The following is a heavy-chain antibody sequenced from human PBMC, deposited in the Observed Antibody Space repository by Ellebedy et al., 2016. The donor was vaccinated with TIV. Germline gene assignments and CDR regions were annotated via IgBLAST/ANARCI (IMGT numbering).Heavy chain of an antibody. CDR3: AKDPGYCSSTSCYRYFQH. V-gene: IGHV3-23*01. J-gene: IGHJ1*01. CDR2: IHGSGVST. D-gene: IGHD2-2*02. CDR1: GFTFSSYA. Sequence: GESLKISCAASGFTFSSYAMSWVRQAPGKGLEWVSAIHGSGVSTYYADSVKGRFTISRDNSKNTLYLQMNSLRAEDTAVYYCAKDPGYCSSTSCYRYFQHWGQGTLVTASS.